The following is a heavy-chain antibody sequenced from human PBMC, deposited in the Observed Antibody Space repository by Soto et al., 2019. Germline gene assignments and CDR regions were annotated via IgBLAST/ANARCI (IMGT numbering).Heavy chain of an antibody. CDR1: GFTFSSYS. CDR2: ISSSSSYI. Sequence: TGGSLRLSCAASGFTFSSYSMNWVRQAPGKGLEWVSSISSSSSYIYYADSVKGRFTISRDNAKNSLYLQMNSLRAEDTAVYYCARGALGYCSSTSCYRAFDIWGQGTMVTVSS. V-gene: IGHV3-21*01. D-gene: IGHD2-2*01. J-gene: IGHJ3*02. CDR3: ARGALGYCSSTSCYRAFDI.